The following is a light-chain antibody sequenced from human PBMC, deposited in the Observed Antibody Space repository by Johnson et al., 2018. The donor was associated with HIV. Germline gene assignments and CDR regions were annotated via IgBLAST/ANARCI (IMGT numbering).Light chain of an antibody. CDR2: DNN. CDR1: SSNIGNNY. CDR3: GTWDSSLSAS. Sequence: QSVLTQPPSVSAAPGQKVTISCSGSSSNIGNNYVSWYQQLPGTAPKLLIYDNNKRPSGIPDRFSGSKSGTSATLGITGLQTGDEADYYCGTWDSSLSASFGTGNKVTVL. V-gene: IGLV1-51*01. J-gene: IGLJ1*01.